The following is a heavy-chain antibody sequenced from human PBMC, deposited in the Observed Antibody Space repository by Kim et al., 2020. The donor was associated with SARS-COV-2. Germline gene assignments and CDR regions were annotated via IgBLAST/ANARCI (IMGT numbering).Heavy chain of an antibody. V-gene: IGHV3-15*01. J-gene: IGHJ4*02. CDR1: GFTFSNAW. CDR3: TTDLCRPVTPTYGSGSYSSKLTTVDW. D-gene: IGHD3-10*01. Sequence: GGSLRLSCAASGFTFSNAWMSWVRQAPGKGLEWVGRIKSKTDGGTTDYAAPVKGRFTISRDDSKNTLYLQMNSLKTEDTAVYYCTTDLCRPVTPTYGSGSYSSKLTTVDWWGQGTLLTVSS. CDR2: IKSKTDGGTT.